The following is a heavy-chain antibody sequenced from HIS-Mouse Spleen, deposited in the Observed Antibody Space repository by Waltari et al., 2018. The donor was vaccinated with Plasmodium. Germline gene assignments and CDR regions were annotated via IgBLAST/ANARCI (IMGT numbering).Heavy chain of an antibody. D-gene: IGHD3-3*01. Sequence: QVQLQQWGAGLLNPSETLSLTCAVYGGSFSGYYWSWIRQPPGKGLEWIGEINHSGSTNYNPSLKSRVTISVDTSKNQFSLKLSSVTAADTAVYYCARVTSSGVYWYFDLWGRGTLVTVSS. CDR2: INHSGST. V-gene: IGHV4-34*01. CDR1: GGSFSGYY. J-gene: IGHJ2*01. CDR3: ARVTSSGVYWYFDL.